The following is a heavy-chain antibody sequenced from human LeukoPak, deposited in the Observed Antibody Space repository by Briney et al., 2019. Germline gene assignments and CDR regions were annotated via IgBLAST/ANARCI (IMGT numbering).Heavy chain of an antibody. V-gene: IGHV4-59*01. CDR2: IYYSGST. Sequence: SETLSLTCTVSGGSISSYYWSWIRQPPGKGLEWIRYIYYSGSTNYNPSLKSRVTISVDTSKNQFSLKLTSVTAADTAVYYCARGESGGSGWFDPWGQGTLVTVSS. J-gene: IGHJ5*02. D-gene: IGHD2-15*01. CDR1: GGSISSYY. CDR3: ARGESGGSGWFDP.